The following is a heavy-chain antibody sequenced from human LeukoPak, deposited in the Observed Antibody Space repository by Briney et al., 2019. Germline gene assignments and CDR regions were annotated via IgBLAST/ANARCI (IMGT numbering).Heavy chain of an antibody. CDR3: ARGSKRYSSSWVLRPDAFDI. D-gene: IGHD6-13*01. Sequence: SETLSLTCTVSGGSISSGDYYWSWIRQPPGKGLEWIGYIYYSGSTYYNPSLKSRVTISVDTSKNQFSLKLSSVTAADTAVYYCARGSKRYSSSWVLRPDAFDIWGQGTMVTVSS. V-gene: IGHV4-30-4*01. J-gene: IGHJ3*02. CDR2: IYYSGST. CDR1: GGSISSGDYY.